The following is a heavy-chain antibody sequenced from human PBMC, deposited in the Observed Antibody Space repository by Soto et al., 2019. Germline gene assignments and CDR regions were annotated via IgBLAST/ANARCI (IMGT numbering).Heavy chain of an antibody. CDR3: ARQVRYCSGGSCYWDY. J-gene: IGHJ4*02. CDR2: IIPIFGTA. V-gene: IGHV1-69*13. D-gene: IGHD2-15*01. Sequence: ASVKVSCKASGGTFSSDAISWVRQAPGQGLEWMGGIIPIFGTANYAQKFQGRVTITADESTSTAYMELSSLRSEDTAVYYCARQVRYCSGGSCYWDYWGQGTLVTVSS. CDR1: GGTFSSDA.